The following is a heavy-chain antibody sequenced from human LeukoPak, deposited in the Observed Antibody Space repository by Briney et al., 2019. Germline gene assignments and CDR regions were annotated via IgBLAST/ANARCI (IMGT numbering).Heavy chain of an antibody. CDR3: ARVQRLVIVGHDAFDI. D-gene: IGHD6-13*01. J-gene: IGHJ3*02. CDR2: INHSGST. CDR1: GGSFSGYY. Sequence: SETLSLTCAVYGGSFSGYYWSWIRQPPGKGLEWIGEINHSGSTNYNPSLKSRVTISVDTSKNQFSLKLSSVTAADTAVYYCARVQRLVIVGHDAFDIWGQGTMVTVSS. V-gene: IGHV4-34*01.